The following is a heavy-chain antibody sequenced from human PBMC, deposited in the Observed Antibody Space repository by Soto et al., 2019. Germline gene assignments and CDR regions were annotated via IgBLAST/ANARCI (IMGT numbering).Heavy chain of an antibody. Sequence: PWGSLRLSCAASGFTFISYEINWFRQAPGKGLEWVSYISSSGSTIYYADSVKGRFTISRDNAKNSLYLQMNSLRAEDTAVYYCARVGGSRRLDYWGQGTLVTVSS. CDR1: GFTFISYE. D-gene: IGHD2-15*01. V-gene: IGHV3-48*03. J-gene: IGHJ4*02. CDR3: ARVGGSRRLDY. CDR2: ISSSGSTI.